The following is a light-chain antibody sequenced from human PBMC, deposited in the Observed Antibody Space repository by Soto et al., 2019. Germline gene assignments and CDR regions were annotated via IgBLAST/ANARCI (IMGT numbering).Light chain of an antibody. V-gene: IGLV2-14*01. CDR1: SSDVGDYNY. CDR2: DVS. J-gene: IGLJ2*01. Sequence: QSALTQPASVSGSPVQSITISCTGTSSDVGDYNYVSWYQQHPGKAPKLMIYDVSNRPSGVSNRFSGYKSGNTASLTVSGLQAEDEADYYCSSYTSSSTVVFGGGTKVTVL. CDR3: SSYTSSSTVV.